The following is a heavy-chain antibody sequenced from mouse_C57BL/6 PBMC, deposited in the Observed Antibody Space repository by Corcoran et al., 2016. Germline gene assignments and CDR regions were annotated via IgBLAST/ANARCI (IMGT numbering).Heavy chain of an antibody. Sequence: QVQLQQSGAELVRPGASVTLSCKASGYTFTDYEMHWVKQTPVHGLEWIGAIDPETGGTAYNQKFKGKAILTADKSSSTAYMELRSLTSEDSAVYYCTKTAQAFDYWGQGTTLTVSS. D-gene: IGHD3-2*02. J-gene: IGHJ2*01. CDR2: IDPETGGT. CDR3: TKTAQAFDY. CDR1: GYTFTDYE. V-gene: IGHV1-15*01.